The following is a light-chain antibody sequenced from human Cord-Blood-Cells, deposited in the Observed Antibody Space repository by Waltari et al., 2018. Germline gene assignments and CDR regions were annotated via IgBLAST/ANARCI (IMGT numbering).Light chain of an antibody. V-gene: IGLV2-23*01. CDR1: ISDVGSYNL. J-gene: IGLJ3*02. CDR2: EGS. CDR3: CSYAGSSTFV. Sequence: QSALTQPASVSGSPGQSITIPCTGTISDVGSYNLVSWYQQPPGQAPKLMIYEGSKRPSGVSNRFSGSKSGNTASLTISGLQAEDEADYYCCSYAGSSTFVFGGGTKLTVL.